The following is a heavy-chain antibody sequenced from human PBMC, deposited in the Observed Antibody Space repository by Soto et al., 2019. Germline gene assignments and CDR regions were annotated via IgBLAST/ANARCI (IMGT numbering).Heavy chain of an antibody. J-gene: IGHJ5*02. CDR2: IYYSGST. V-gene: IGHV4-59*01. CDR1: GGSISSYY. Sequence: PSETLSLTCTVSGGSISSYYWSWIRQPPGKGLEWIGYIYYSGSTNYNPSLKSRVTISVDTSKNQFSLKLSSVTAADTAVYYCAREPADGPGWWFDPWGQGTLVTVSS. CDR3: AREPADGPGWWFDP. D-gene: IGHD6-25*01.